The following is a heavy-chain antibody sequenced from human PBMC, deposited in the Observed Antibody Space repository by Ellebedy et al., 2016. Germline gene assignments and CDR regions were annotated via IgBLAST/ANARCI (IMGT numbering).Heavy chain of an antibody. V-gene: IGHV3-74*03. J-gene: IGHJ4*02. CDR1: GFIFSTSW. D-gene: IGHD1-26*01. CDR3: ASFSGSYRNLDY. CDR2: IDPYDTGI. Sequence: GGSLRLSCTSSGFIFSTSWMHWVRQAPGKGLVWVSRIDPYDTGITYADSVKGRFTISRDNSKNTLYLQMNSLRAEDTAVYYCASFSGSYRNLDYWGQGTLVTVSS.